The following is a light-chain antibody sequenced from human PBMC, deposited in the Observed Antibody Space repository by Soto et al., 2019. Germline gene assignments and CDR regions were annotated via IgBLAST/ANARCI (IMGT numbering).Light chain of an antibody. CDR3: LQYNSYPYT. V-gene: IGKV1-16*02. J-gene: IGKJ2*01. CDR1: QGISKS. CDR2: DAS. Sequence: DIQMTQSPSSLSASVGDRVTITCRASQGISKSLTWFQQKPGKAPESLIYDASILQSGVPSKFSGSGSGTDFSLTISSLQPEDFAVYYCLQYNSYPYTFGQGTKLEIK.